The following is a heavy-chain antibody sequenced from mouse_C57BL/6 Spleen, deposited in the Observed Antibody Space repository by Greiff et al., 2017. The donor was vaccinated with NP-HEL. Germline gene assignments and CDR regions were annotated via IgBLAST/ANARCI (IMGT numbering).Heavy chain of an antibody. CDR2: INYDGSST. CDR3: ASYYYGSYAMDY. D-gene: IGHD1-1*01. CDR1: GFTFSDYY. J-gene: IGHJ4*01. V-gene: IGHV5-16*01. Sequence: EVQGVESEGGLVQPGSSMKLSCTASGFTFSDYYMAWVRQVPEKGLEWVANINYDGSSTYYLDSLKSRFIISRDNAKNILYLQISSLNAEDTSTYYCASYYYGSYAMDYWGQGTSVTVSS.